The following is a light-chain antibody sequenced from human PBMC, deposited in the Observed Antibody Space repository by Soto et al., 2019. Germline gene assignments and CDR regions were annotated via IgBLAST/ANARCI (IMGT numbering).Light chain of an antibody. Sequence: DIQMTQSPSTLSASVGDRVTITCRASQNVNSWLAWYQQKPGKAPNLLIYDGTSLESGVPSRFSGSGSGTEFILAISSLQPDDFATYYCQQYNSYWTFGQGTKVDIK. CDR1: QNVNSW. V-gene: IGKV1-5*01. CDR3: QQYNSYWT. CDR2: DGT. J-gene: IGKJ1*01.